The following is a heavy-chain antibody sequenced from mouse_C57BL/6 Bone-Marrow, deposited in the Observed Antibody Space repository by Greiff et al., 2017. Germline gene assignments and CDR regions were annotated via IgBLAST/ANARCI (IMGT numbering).Heavy chain of an antibody. CDR3: ARGRLRRRVDY. Sequence: QVQPQPPGTALVEPWASVKLSCKASGYTFTSYWMHWVKQRPGPGLEWIGNIKPSHGGTNYNEKFKSKATLTVDKSSSTAYMQLSSLTSEDSAVYYCARGRLRRRVDYWGQGTTLTVSS. D-gene: IGHD2-4*01. V-gene: IGHV1-53*01. J-gene: IGHJ2*01. CDR2: IKPSHGGT. CDR1: GYTFTSYW.